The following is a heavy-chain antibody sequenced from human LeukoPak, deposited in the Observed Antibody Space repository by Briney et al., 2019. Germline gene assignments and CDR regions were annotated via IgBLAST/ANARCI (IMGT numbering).Heavy chain of an antibody. Sequence: SQTLSLTCTVSGGSISSGDYYWGWIRQPPGKGLEWIGSIYHSGSTYYNPSLKSRVTISVDTSKNQFSLKLSSVTAADTAVYYCARHVAVAGEYNWFDPWGQGTLVTVSS. CDR3: ARHVAVAGEYNWFDP. D-gene: IGHD6-19*01. J-gene: IGHJ5*02. V-gene: IGHV4-39*01. CDR2: IYHSGST. CDR1: GGSISSGDYY.